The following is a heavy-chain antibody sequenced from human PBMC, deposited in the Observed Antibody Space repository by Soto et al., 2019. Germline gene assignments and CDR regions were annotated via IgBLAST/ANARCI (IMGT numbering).Heavy chain of an antibody. CDR3: ARCMGFDGSGYGLFDS. Sequence: EVQLVESGGGLVKPGGSLRLSCAASGFTFSGHTINWVRQAPGKGLEWVSSVSSSSSYIYHADSVKGRFTVSRDNAEKSLYLQMRSLGAEDTAIYYWARCMGFDGSGYGLFDSWGQGTLVTVSS. D-gene: IGHD3-10*01. CDR1: GFTFSGHT. CDR2: VSSSSSYI. V-gene: IGHV3-21*01. J-gene: IGHJ4*02.